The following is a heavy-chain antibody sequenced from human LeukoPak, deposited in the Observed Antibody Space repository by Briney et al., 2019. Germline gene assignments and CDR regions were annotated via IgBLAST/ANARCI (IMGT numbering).Heavy chain of an antibody. V-gene: IGHV4-61*08. CDR3: ARVYWGNFDY. D-gene: IGHD3-16*01. Sequence: SETLSLTCTVSGGSISSGDYYWSWIRQPPGKGLEWIGYIYYSGSTNYNPSLKSRVTISVDTSKSQFSLKLSSVTAADTAVYYCARVYWGNFDYWGQGTLVTVSS. J-gene: IGHJ4*02. CDR2: IYYSGST. CDR1: GGSISSGDYY.